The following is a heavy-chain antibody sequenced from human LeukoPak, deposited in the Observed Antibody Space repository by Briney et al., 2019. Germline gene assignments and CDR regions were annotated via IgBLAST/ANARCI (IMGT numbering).Heavy chain of an antibody. Sequence: SETLSLTCTVSGVSMSSSPYYWGCIRQPPGKGLEWIGTIYDSGNTNYNPSLRSRLTISVDTSRNQFSLKLSSVTAADTAVYYCARHDCDSSRCSVNWFDPWGQGTLVTVSS. CDR1: GVSMSSSPYY. J-gene: IGHJ5*02. CDR3: ARHDCDSSRCSVNWFDP. V-gene: IGHV4-39*01. CDR2: IYDSGNT. D-gene: IGHD2/OR15-2a*01.